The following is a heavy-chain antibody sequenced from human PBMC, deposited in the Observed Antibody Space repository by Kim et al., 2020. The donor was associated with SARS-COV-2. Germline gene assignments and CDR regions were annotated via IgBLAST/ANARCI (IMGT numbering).Heavy chain of an antibody. Sequence: GGSLRLSCAASGFTFSTNGMHWVRQAPGKGLEWVAVIYYDGSEKYYADSVKGRFTISRDNSKNTLYLQMNSVRAEDTAVYFCTSVSRSGSHTAYFDYWGQGTLVTV. J-gene: IGHJ4*02. CDR1: GFTFSTNG. CDR2: IYYDGSEK. CDR3: TSVSRSGSHTAYFDY. V-gene: IGHV3-33*01. D-gene: IGHD1-26*01.